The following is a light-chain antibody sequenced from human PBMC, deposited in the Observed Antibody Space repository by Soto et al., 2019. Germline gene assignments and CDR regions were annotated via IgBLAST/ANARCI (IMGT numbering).Light chain of an antibody. CDR1: QGVSSY. V-gene: IGKV3-15*01. J-gene: IGKJ4*01. Sequence: ILMPQSPSFLSASTGDRATLTCRASQGVSSYLAWYQQKPGKAPRLLIYGASTLDSGIPARFSGSGSGTDFTLTISSLQSEDFATYYCQQYNSTGTWTFGGGTKVDI. CDR2: GAS. CDR3: QQYNSTGTWT.